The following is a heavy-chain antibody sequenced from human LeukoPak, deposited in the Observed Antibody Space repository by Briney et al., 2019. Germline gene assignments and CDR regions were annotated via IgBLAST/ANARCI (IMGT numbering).Heavy chain of an antibody. CDR2: IYYSGST. CDR3: ARGRFNVWGSYRPAYFDY. V-gene: IGHV4-39*01. J-gene: IGHJ4*02. CDR1: GGSISSSSYY. D-gene: IGHD3-16*02. Sequence: SETLSLTCTVSGGSISSSSYYWGWIRQPPGKGLEWIGSIYYSGSTYYNPSLKSRVTISVDTSKNQFSLKLSSVTAADTAVYYCARGRFNVWGSYRPAYFDYWGQGTLVTVSS.